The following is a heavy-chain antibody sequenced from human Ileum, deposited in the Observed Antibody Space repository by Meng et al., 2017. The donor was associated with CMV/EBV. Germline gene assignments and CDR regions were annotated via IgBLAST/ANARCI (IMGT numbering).Heavy chain of an antibody. V-gene: IGHV1-2*02. J-gene: IGHJ5*02. CDR1: GYTFTDYY. Sequence: ASVKVSCKASGYTFTDYYLHWVRQAPGQGLEWMGWINPNGGGTDYAQTFQGRVTMTWDTSVTTAYLELYRLTSDDTAVYYCARVKCGTTSCPQGLDPWGQGTLVTVSS. CDR2: INPNGGGT. D-gene: IGHD2-2*01. CDR3: ARVKCGTTSCPQGLDP.